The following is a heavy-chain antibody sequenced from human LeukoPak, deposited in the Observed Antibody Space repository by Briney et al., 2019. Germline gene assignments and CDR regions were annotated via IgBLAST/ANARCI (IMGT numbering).Heavy chain of an antibody. J-gene: IGHJ6*03. CDR2: IRFDGSNT. V-gene: IGHV3-30*02. CDR3: AKGPEYSSSYSYYYYMDV. CDR1: GFSFKNYG. Sequence: PGGSLRLSCAASGFSFKNYGMYWVRQAPGKGLEWVARIRFDGSNTNHADPVKGRFTISRDNPKNTLYLQMNSLRPEDTAVYYCAKGPEYSSSYSYYYYMDVWGKGTTVTVSS. D-gene: IGHD6-6*01.